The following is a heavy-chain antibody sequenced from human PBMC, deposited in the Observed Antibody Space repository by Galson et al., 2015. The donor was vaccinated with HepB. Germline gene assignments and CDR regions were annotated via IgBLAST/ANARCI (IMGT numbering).Heavy chain of an antibody. V-gene: IGHV3-15*07. CDR1: GFTFSNAW. CDR3: TTDSVHVRGVISSGDFDL. J-gene: IGHJ2*01. Sequence: SLRLSCAASGFTFSNAWMSWVRQAPGKGLEWVGRIKSKTDGGTTDYAAPVKGRFTISRDDSKNTLYLQMNSLKTEDTAVYYCTTDSVHVRGVISSGDFDLWGRGTLVTVSS. D-gene: IGHD3-10*01. CDR2: IKSKTDGGTT.